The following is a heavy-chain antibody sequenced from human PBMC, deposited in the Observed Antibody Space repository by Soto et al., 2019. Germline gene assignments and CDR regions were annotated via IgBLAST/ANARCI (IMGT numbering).Heavy chain of an antibody. CDR1: GFTFSDYY. D-gene: IGHD2-2*01. V-gene: IGHV3-11*01. J-gene: IGHJ4*02. CDR2: ISSSGSII. CDR3: ARVYSVSSTSCWAY. Sequence: GGSLRLSCAASGFTFSDYYMSWIRQAPGKGLEWVSYISSSGSIIYYADSVKGRFTISRDNARNSLYLQLNSLRAEDTAMYYCARVYSVSSTSCWAYWGQGALVTVSS.